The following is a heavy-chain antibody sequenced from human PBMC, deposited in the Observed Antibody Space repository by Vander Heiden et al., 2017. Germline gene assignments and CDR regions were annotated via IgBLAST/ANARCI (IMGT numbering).Heavy chain of an antibody. V-gene: IGHV3-7*01. Sequence: EVQLVESGGGLVQPGGSLRLSCAASGFTFSSSWMSWVRQAPGKGLEWVANIKQDGSEKYYVDSVKGRFTISRDNAKNSLYLQMNSLRAEDTAVYYCARDWGGGHFYYYYGMDVWGQGTTVTVSS. CDR1: GFTFSSSW. D-gene: IGHD3-10*01. J-gene: IGHJ6*02. CDR3: ARDWGGGHFYYYYGMDV. CDR2: IKQDGSEK.